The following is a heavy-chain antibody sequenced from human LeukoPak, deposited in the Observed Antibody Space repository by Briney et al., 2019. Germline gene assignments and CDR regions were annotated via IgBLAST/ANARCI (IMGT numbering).Heavy chain of an antibody. V-gene: IGHV3-30-3*01. J-gene: IGHJ5*02. D-gene: IGHD3-10*01. Sequence: PGRSLRLSCAASGFTFSRYAMHWVRQAPGKGLEWVAVISYDGSNKYYADSVKGRFTISRDNSKNTLYLQMNSLRAEDTAVYYCARPTSRFGEPTNNWFDPWGQGTLVTVSS. CDR3: ARPTSRFGEPTNNWFDP. CDR1: GFTFSRYA. CDR2: ISYDGSNK.